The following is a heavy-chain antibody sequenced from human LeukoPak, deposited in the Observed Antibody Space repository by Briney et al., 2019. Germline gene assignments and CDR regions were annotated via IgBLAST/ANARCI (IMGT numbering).Heavy chain of an antibody. D-gene: IGHD3-22*01. CDR1: GFTFSSYS. Sequence: PGGSLRLSCAASGFTFSSYSMYWVRQAPGKGLEWVSYIRSSSRTIYYADSVKGRFTISRDNAKNSLYLQMNSLSAEDTAVYYCANSRLVVTAFDIWGQGTMVTVSS. CDR3: ANSRLVVTAFDI. J-gene: IGHJ3*02. V-gene: IGHV3-48*01. CDR2: IRSSSRTI.